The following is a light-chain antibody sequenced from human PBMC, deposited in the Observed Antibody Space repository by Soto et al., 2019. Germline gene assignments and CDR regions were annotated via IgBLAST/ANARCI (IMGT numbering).Light chain of an antibody. Sequence: QSALTQPRSVSGSPGQSVTISCTGTSSDVGGYNYVSWYQQHPGKAPKLMIYDVSKRPSGVPDRFSGSKSGNTASLTISGLQAEDEADYYCCSHEGSYPYVFGPGTKFTVL. J-gene: IGLJ1*01. CDR3: CSHEGSYPYV. CDR2: DVS. V-gene: IGLV2-11*01. CDR1: SSDVGGYNY.